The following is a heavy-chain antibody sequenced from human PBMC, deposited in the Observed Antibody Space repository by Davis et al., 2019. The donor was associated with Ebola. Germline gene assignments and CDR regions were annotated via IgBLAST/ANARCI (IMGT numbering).Heavy chain of an antibody. CDR3: ARRFDDKGFDY. Sequence: GESLKISCAASGFTFSSYSMNWVRQAPGKGLEWVSSISSSSSYIYYADSVKGRFTISRNNSKNTLYLQMNSLRAEDTAVYYCARRFDDKGFDYWGQGTLVTVSS. V-gene: IGHV3-21*01. CDR2: ISSSSSYI. J-gene: IGHJ4*02. CDR1: GFTFSSYS.